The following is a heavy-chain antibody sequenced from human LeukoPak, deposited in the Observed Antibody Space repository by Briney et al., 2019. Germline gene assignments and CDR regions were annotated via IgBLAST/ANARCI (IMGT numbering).Heavy chain of an antibody. CDR3: AKVSSGWATFDY. Sequence: GGSLRLSCAASGFTFSSYGMHWVRQAPGKGLEWVAVISYDGSNKYYADSVKGRFTISRDNSKNTLYLQMNSLRAADTAVYYCAKVSSGWATFDYWGQGTLVTVSS. CDR2: ISYDGSNK. V-gene: IGHV3-30*18. J-gene: IGHJ4*02. CDR1: GFTFSSYG. D-gene: IGHD6-19*01.